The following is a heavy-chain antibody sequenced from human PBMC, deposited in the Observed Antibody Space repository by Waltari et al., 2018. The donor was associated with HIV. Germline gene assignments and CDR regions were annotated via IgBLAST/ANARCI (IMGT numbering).Heavy chain of an antibody. CDR3: VTFPLITMLPGVNRFYFDY. CDR2: LNPKDGKK. V-gene: IGHV1-24*01. J-gene: IGHJ4*02. CDR1: GFTLNELS. Sequence: QVQLVQSGAEVKKPGASVRVSCKVSGFTLNELSMHWVRQAPGKGLDWMGGLNPKDGKKISAQKFKGRVTRAEETSTDTAYMDLSSLRYEDTAINNGVTFPLITMLPGVNRFYFDYWAREPWSPSRQ. D-gene: IGHD3-10*01.